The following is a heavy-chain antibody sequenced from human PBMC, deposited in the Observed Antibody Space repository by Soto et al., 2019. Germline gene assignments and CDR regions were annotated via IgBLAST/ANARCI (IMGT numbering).Heavy chain of an antibody. J-gene: IGHJ6*02. D-gene: IGHD3-3*01. V-gene: IGHV1-69*12. CDR3: ARDQYYAVRGDYYYGMDV. Sequence: QVQLVQSGAEVKKPGSSVKVSCKASGGTFSSYAISWVRQAPGQGLEWMGGIIPIFGTANYAQKFQGRVTITADESTSTAYMERSSLRSEDTAVYYCARDQYYAVRGDYYYGMDVWGQGTTVTVSS. CDR1: GGTFSSYA. CDR2: IIPIFGTA.